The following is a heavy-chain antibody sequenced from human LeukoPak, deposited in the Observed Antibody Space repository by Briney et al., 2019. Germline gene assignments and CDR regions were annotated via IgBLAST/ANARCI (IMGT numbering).Heavy chain of an antibody. CDR1: GGSFSGYY. D-gene: IGHD2-15*01. J-gene: IGHJ4*02. CDR3: ARHKKYCSGGSCAFDY. CDR2: INHSGNT. V-gene: IGHV4-34*01. Sequence: SETLSLTCAVYGGSFSGYYWSWIRQPPGKGLEWIGEINHSGNTNYNPSLKSRVTMSVDTSKNQFSLKLRSVTAADTAVYYCARHKKYCSGGSCAFDYWGQGTLVTVSS.